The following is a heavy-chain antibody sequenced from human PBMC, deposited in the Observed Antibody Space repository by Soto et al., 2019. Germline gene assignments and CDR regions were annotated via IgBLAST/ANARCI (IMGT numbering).Heavy chain of an antibody. CDR3: ARGVDCSGGSCYDY. CDR1: GYTFTGYY. CDR2: INPNSGGT. J-gene: IGHJ4*02. Sequence: ASVKVSCKASGYTFTGYYMHWVRQAPGQGLEWMGWINPNSGGTNYAQKFQGWVTMTRDTSISTAYMELSRLRSDDTAVYYCARGVDCSGGSCYDYWGQGTLVTVSS. D-gene: IGHD2-15*01. V-gene: IGHV1-2*04.